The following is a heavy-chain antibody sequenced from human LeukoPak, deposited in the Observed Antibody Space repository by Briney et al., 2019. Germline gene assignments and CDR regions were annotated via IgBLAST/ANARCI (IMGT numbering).Heavy chain of an antibody. J-gene: IGHJ6*03. D-gene: IGHD2-15*01. Sequence: ASVTVSCKASGYTFTSYYMHWVRQAPGQGLEWMGIINPSGGSTSYAQKFRGRVTMTRDMSTSTVYMELSSLRSEDTAVYYCARDAVVVVAATRTRDYYYYMDVWGKGTTVTVSS. CDR1: GYTFTSYY. CDR2: INPSGGST. V-gene: IGHV1-46*01. CDR3: ARDAVVVVAATRTRDYYYYMDV.